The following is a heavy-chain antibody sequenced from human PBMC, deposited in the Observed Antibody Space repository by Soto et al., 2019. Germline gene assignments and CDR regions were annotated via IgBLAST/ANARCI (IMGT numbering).Heavy chain of an antibody. D-gene: IGHD6-13*01. J-gene: IGHJ5*02. CDR2: INAANGDT. CDR1: GYTFTSYG. Sequence: WASVKVSCKASGYTFTSYGIHWVRQAPGQRLEWMGWINAANGDTKYSPKFQGRVTITRDTSASTAYMELSSLRSGDTAVYYCVRRHVSATGIDWFDPWGQGTLVTVSS. CDR3: VRRHVSATGIDWFDP. V-gene: IGHV1-3*01.